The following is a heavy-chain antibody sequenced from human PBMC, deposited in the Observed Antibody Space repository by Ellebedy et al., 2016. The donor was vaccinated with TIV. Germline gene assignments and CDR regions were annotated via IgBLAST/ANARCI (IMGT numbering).Heavy chain of an antibody. D-gene: IGHD3-22*01. Sequence: PGGSLRLSCAASGFTFSSYWMHWVRQAPGKGLVWVARIDGDGVTSYADSVKGRFTISRDNTKNTLYLQMNSLRGEDTAMYYCARDSLVYDSSGYYPDYWGQGTLVTVSS. CDR1: GFTFSSYW. CDR2: IDGDGVT. CDR3: ARDSLVYDSSGYYPDY. V-gene: IGHV3-74*01. J-gene: IGHJ4*02.